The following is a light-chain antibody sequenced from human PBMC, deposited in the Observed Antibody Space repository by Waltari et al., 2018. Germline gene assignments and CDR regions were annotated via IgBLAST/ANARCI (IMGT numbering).Light chain of an antibody. CDR1: NSTIGNNH. V-gene: IGLV1-47*01. Sequence: QSVLTQPPSASETPGQRITISCSGINSTIGNNHVSWYQQLPGTTPKLLIYGNHQRPSGVPDRFSGSKSGASASLAISGLRSEDEADYYCAVWDDSLSAVVFGGGTKLTV. CDR2: GNH. J-gene: IGLJ2*01. CDR3: AVWDDSLSAVV.